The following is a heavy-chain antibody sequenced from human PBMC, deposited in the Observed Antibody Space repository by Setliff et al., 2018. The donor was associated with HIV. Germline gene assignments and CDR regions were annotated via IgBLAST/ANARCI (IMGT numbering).Heavy chain of an antibody. CDR3: ARVGYHGSGRYSFDY. V-gene: IGHV4-61*09. CDR2: IHTSGST. CDR1: GGSISSGSYY. Sequence: ASETLSLTCTVSGGSISSGSYYWSWIRQPAGKGLEWIGHIHTSGSTKYNPSLKSRVTISADTFKNQFSLNLSSVTAAETAVYYCARVGYHGSGRYSFDYWGQGTLVTVSS. D-gene: IGHD3-10*01. J-gene: IGHJ4*02.